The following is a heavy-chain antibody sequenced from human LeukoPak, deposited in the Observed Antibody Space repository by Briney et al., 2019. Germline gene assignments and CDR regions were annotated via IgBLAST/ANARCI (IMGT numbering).Heavy chain of an antibody. CDR1: GFTFSSYS. Sequence: GESLKISCAASGFTFSSYSMNWVRQAPGKGLEWVSSISSSSSYIYYADSVKGRFTISRDNAKNSLYLQMNSLRAEDTAVYYCARVRAAAGREPLDYWGQGTLVTVSS. CDR3: ARVRAAAGREPLDY. V-gene: IGHV3-21*01. CDR2: ISSSSSYI. J-gene: IGHJ4*02. D-gene: IGHD6-25*01.